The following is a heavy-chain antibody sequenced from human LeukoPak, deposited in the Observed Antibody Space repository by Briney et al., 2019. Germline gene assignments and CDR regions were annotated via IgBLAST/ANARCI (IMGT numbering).Heavy chain of an antibody. J-gene: IGHJ6*04. CDR1: GFTFSSYW. V-gene: IGHV3-74*01. CDR2: INSDGSST. CDR3: ARGNYDILTGYGTAGMDV. D-gene: IGHD3-9*01. Sequence: PGGSLRLSCAASGFTFSSYWMHWVRQAPGKGLVWVSRINSDGSSTSYADSVKGRFTISRDNAKNTLYLQMNSLRAEDTAVYYCARGNYDILTGYGTAGMDVWGKGTTVTASS.